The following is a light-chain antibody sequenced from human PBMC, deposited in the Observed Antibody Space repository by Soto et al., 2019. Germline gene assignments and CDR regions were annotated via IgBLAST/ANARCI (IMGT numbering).Light chain of an antibody. J-gene: IGLJ1*01. CDR3: SSYSLSTAYL. CDR2: EAS. CDR1: SSDAGGYDY. V-gene: IGLV2-14*01. Sequence: QSVLTHPASVSGSPGQSITISCAGTSSDAGGYDYVSWYQLHPGKAPKLMAFEASNRPSGVSYRFSGSKSCYTPSLTISGLQAEDEADYFCSSYSLSTAYLFGTGTKVTVL.